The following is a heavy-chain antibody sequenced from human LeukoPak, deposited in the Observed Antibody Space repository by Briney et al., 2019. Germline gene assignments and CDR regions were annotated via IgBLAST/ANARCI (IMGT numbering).Heavy chain of an antibody. Sequence: GGSLRLSCSASGFAFSSDAMHWVRQAPGRGLEWLAVISYDGSNKDYAESVRGGFTIFRDNSKNTLFLQMNSLRPEDTAVYYCARDLVYSSGWYAGELDHWGRGTLVIVSS. CDR1: GFAFSSDA. CDR3: ARDLVYSSGWYAGELDH. D-gene: IGHD6-19*01. CDR2: ISYDGSNK. J-gene: IGHJ4*02. V-gene: IGHV3-30-3*01.